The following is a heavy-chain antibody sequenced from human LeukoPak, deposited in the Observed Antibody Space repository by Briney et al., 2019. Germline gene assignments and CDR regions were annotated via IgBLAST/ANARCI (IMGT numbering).Heavy chain of an antibody. CDR2: IKSKTDGGTT. V-gene: IGHV3-15*01. Sequence: GGSLRLSCAASGFTFSNAWVSWVREAPGKGLEWVGRIKSKTDGGTTDYAAPVKGRFTISRDDSKTTLYLQMNSLKTEDTAVYYCTRGRYCSSTSCSPNWLDPWGQGTLVTVSS. J-gene: IGHJ5*02. CDR1: GFTFSNAW. CDR3: TRGRYCSSTSCSPNWLDP. D-gene: IGHD2-2*01.